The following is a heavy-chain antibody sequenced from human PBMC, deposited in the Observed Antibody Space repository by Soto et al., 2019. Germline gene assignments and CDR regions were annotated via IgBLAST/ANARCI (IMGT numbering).Heavy chain of an antibody. Sequence: GESLKISCKGPGYSFTSYWISWVRQMPGKGLEWMGRIDPSDSYTNYSPSFQGHVTISADKSISTAYLQWSSLKVSDTAMYPCARQEYCSGGSCYPNSLDPMGQGNRGISSS. CDR1: GYSFTSYW. CDR3: ARQEYCSGGSCYPNSLDP. J-gene: IGHJ5*02. V-gene: IGHV5-10-1*01. D-gene: IGHD2-15*01. CDR2: IDPSDSYT.